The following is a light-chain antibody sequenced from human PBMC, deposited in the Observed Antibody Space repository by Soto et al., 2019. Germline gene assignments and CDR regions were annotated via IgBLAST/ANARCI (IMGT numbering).Light chain of an antibody. J-gene: IGKJ2*01. CDR2: ATS. Sequence: DIQMTQSPSSLSASVGDRVTITCRASQSISSYLNWYQQKLGKAPKLLIYATSSLQSGVQSRFSGSGAGTDFTLTISSLQPEDFAIYYCQQSYRTPPYTFGQGTKLEIK. CDR1: QSISSY. V-gene: IGKV1-39*01. CDR3: QQSYRTPPYT.